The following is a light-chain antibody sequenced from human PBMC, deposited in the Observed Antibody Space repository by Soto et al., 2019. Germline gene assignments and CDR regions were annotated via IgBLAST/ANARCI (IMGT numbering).Light chain of an antibody. CDR1: QNIRSS. J-gene: IGKJ4*01. CDR3: QQGYSTLLS. V-gene: IGKV1-39*01. CDR2: ATS. Sequence: DIQMTQSPSSLSASVGDRVTITCRASQNIRSSLNWLQLKPGKAPKLLIYATSTLQSGVPSRVSGSWSGTDFQLTISSLQPEDSAVYYCQQGYSTLLSFGGGTRVEIK.